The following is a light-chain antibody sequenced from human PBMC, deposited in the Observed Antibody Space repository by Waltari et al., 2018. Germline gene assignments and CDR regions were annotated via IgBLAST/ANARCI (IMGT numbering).Light chain of an antibody. CDR1: QSVSRF. V-gene: IGKV3-20*01. Sequence: EIVLTQSPGTLSLSPGERGTRPCRASQSVSRFLAGYQQKPGLAPRLLSYGASTRATCIPDRFSGSGSGTDFSLTISRLEPEDFAVYYCQKYDRLPATFGQGTKVEIK. J-gene: IGKJ1*01. CDR2: GAS. CDR3: QKYDRLPAT.